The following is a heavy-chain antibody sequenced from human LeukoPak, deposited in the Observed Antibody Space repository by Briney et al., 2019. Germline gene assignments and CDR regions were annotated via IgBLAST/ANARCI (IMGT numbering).Heavy chain of an antibody. CDR1: GYTFTSYY. CDR2: ISAYNGNT. Sequence: ASVKVSCKASGYTFTSYYMHWVRQAPGQGLEWMGWISAYNGNTNYAQKLQGRVTMTTDTPTSTAYMELRSLRSDDTAVYYCARVKYYYYGMDVWGQGTTVTVSS. CDR3: ARVKYYYYGMDV. V-gene: IGHV1-18*04. J-gene: IGHJ6*02.